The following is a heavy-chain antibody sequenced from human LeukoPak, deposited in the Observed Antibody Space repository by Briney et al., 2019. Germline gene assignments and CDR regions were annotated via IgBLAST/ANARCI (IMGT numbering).Heavy chain of an antibody. D-gene: IGHD2-2*01. CDR2: INPNSGGT. CDR1: GYTFTGYY. CDR3: ARNVVVPAAKGPPPEFDI. V-gene: IGHV1-2*02. Sequence: ASVKVSCKASGYTFTGYYMHWVRQAPGQGLEWMGWINPNSGGTNYAQKFQGRVTMTRDTSISTAYMELSRLRSDDTAVYYCARNVVVPAAKGPPPEFDIWGQGTMVTVSS. J-gene: IGHJ3*02.